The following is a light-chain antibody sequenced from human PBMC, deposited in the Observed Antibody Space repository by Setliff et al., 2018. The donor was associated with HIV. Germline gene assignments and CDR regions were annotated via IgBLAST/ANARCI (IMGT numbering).Light chain of an antibody. V-gene: IGLV1-47*01. J-gene: IGLJ1*01. CDR2: RNN. CDR1: SSNIGSNY. Sequence: QSVLTQPPSASGTPGQRVTISCSGSSSNIGSNYVYWYQQLPGTAPKLLIYRNNQRPSGVPDRFSGSKSGTSASLAISGLRSEDEADYYCAAWDDSLSVLYAFGTGTKVTVL. CDR3: AAWDDSLSVLYA.